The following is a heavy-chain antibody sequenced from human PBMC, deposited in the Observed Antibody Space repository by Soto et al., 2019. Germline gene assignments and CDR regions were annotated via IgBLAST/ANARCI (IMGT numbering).Heavy chain of an antibody. V-gene: IGHV4-31*03. CDR2: IFYTGST. D-gene: IGHD5-12*01. J-gene: IGHJ4*02. CDR3: ARGWLQPPRFDH. CDR1: GGSISSGGHY. Sequence: SETLSLTCTVSGGSISSGGHYWSWIRQHPGKGLEWIGYIFYTGSTYSNPSLKSRVSLSVDTSKNQFSLNLNSVTAADTAVYFCARGWLQPPRFDHWGQETLVTVSS.